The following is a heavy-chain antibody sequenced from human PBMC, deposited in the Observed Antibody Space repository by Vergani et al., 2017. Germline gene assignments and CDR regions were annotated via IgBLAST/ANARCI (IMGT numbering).Heavy chain of an antibody. V-gene: IGHV4-59*13. D-gene: IGHD3-9*01. CDR2: IYSTGST. Sequence: QVQLEESGPGLVKPSETLSLTCTVSGGSFNTYYWSWIRQSPGKGLEWIGYIYSTGSTNYNPSLNNRVTMSVDTSKNQFSLKLRSVTAADTAVYFCARVMYRDEASTGYRLEGMDIWGQGTTVTISS. J-gene: IGHJ6*02. CDR3: ARVMYRDEASTGYRLEGMDI. CDR1: GGSFNTYY.